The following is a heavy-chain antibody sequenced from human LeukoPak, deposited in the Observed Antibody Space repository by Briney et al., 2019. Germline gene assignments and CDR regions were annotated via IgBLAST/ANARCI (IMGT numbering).Heavy chain of an antibody. CDR1: GGSISSYY. D-gene: IGHD2-15*01. J-gene: IGHJ5*02. Sequence: PSETLSLTCTVSGGSISSYYWSWIRQPAGRGLEWIGRIYTSGSTNYNPSLKSRVTMSVDTSKNQFSLKLSSVTAADTAVYYCARVRYCSGGSCYLNWFDPWGQGTLVTVSS. CDR3: ARVRYCSGGSCYLNWFDP. V-gene: IGHV4-4*07. CDR2: IYTSGST.